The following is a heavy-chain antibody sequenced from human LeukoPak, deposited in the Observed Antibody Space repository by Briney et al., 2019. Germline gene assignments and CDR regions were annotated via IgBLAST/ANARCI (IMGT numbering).Heavy chain of an antibody. Sequence: PSETLSLTCTVSGDSISSGNYHWAWIRQPPGKGLECIGSIHHSGNAYYNSSLESRVTISVDMSKNQFSLQLRSVTAADTAVYYCARRGHYGSGSYYNEWSFDYWGQGTLVTVSS. D-gene: IGHD3-10*01. J-gene: IGHJ4*02. CDR3: ARRGHYGSGSYYNEWSFDY. V-gene: IGHV4-39*07. CDR1: GDSISSGNYH. CDR2: IHHSGNA.